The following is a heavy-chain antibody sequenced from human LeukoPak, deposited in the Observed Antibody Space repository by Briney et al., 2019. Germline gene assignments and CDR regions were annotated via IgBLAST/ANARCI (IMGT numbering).Heavy chain of an antibody. V-gene: IGHV3-23*01. CDR2: ITGSGSTT. CDR1: GFTFTTYS. CDR3: AKQGKYAVYPDFDS. D-gene: IGHD2-2*01. J-gene: IGHJ4*02. Sequence: GGSLRLSCAASGFTFTTYSMSWVQQAPGKGLEWVSAITGSGSTTYYADSVKGRFTISRGNSKNTLYLQMNSLRPEDTAVYYCAKQGKYAVYPDFDSWGQGTLVTVSS.